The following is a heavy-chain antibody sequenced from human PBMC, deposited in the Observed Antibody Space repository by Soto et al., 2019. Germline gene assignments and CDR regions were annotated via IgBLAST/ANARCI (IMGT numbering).Heavy chain of an antibody. CDR2: VSIGGST. D-gene: IGHD1-26*01. CDR3: AKRRGAGGNFDY. V-gene: IGHV3-23*01. J-gene: IGHJ4*02. CDR1: GFTFSSYA. Sequence: GSLRLSCAASGFTFSSYAMGWVRQGPGKGLEWVAVVSIGGSTHYADSVRGRFTISRDNSKNTLSLQMNSLTAEDTAVYFCAKRRGAGGNFDYWGQGALVNVSS.